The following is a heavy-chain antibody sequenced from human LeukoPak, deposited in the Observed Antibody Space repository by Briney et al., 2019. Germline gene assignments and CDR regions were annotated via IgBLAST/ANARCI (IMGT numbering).Heavy chain of an antibody. CDR1: GYTFTGYY. D-gene: IGHD6-19*01. CDR3: AAPVSSGWYYYCYGMDV. V-gene: IGHV1-2*02. Sequence: GASVKVSCKASGYTFTGYYMHWVRQAPGQGLEWMGWINPNSGGTNYAQKFQGRVTMTRDTSISTAYMELSRLRSDDTAVYYCAAPVSSGWYYYCYGMDVWGQGTTVTVSS. J-gene: IGHJ6*02. CDR2: INPNSGGT.